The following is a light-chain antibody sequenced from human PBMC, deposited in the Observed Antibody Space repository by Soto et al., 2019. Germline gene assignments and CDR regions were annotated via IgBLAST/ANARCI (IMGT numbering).Light chain of an antibody. J-gene: IGKJ5*01. CDR1: QSIASY. CDR2: DAS. CDR3: QQRSDSPIT. V-gene: IGKV3-11*01. Sequence: EIVLTQSPATLSLSPGERATLSCRASQSIASYLAWYQHKPGQAPRLLFYDASKRATGIPARFSGSGSGTDFTLNISSLEPEDFAVYYCQQRSDSPITFGQGTRLEIK.